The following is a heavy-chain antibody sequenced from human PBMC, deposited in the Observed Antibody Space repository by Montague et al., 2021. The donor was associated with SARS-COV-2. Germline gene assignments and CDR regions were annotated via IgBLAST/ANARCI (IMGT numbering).Heavy chain of an antibody. J-gene: IGHJ6*02. Sequence: SLRLSCAASGFTFSRYAMHLVRQAPGKGLEWVALTSYDGSNKYYXXSVKVRFTISRDNSKNTLYVQMNSLRAEDTAMYYCARAGSGSYRYGMDVWGQGTTVTVSS. CDR1: GFTFSRYA. CDR3: ARAGSGSYRYGMDV. CDR2: TSYDGSNK. D-gene: IGHD3-10*01. V-gene: IGHV3-30*04.